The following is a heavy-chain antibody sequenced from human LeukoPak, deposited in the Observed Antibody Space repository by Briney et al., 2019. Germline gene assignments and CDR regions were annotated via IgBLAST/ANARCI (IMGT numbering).Heavy chain of an antibody. D-gene: IGHD1-7*01. Sequence: PSETLFLTCAVYGGSFSNYYWSWIRQPPGKGLEWIGEINHSGSTTYNPSLKSRVTISVDTSKNQFSLKLSSVTAADTTVYYCARRRITGTKGKWFDPWGQGTLVTVSS. CDR2: INHSGST. CDR1: GGSFSNYY. V-gene: IGHV4-34*01. CDR3: ARRRITGTKGKWFDP. J-gene: IGHJ5*02.